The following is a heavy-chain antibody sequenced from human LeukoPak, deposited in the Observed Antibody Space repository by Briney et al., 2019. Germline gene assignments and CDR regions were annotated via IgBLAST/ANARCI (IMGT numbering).Heavy chain of an antibody. CDR2: INHSGST. CDR1: GGSFSGYY. V-gene: IGHV4-34*01. J-gene: IGHJ4*02. CDR3: ARGRPYSGGYHLDY. D-gene: IGHD1-26*01. Sequence: SETLSLTCAVYGGSFSGYYWSWIRQPPGKGLEWIGEINHSGSTNYNPSLKSRVTMSVDTSKNQFFLRLNSVTAADTAVYYCARGRPYSGGYHLDYWGQGTLVTVSA.